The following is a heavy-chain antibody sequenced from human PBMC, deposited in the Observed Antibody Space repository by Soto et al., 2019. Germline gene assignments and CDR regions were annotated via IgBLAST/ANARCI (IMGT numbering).Heavy chain of an antibody. Sequence: APVKVSCKASGYIFTAYGIGWLRQAPGQGLEWMGWISTYNGNTDYVQKLRGRLTMTTDTSASTVHMDLRSLRSDDTAVYYCARMRAFYGSASHYIADCYYYYAMDVWGQGTTVTVSS. CDR3: ARMRAFYGSASHYIADCYYYYAMDV. V-gene: IGHV1-18*01. CDR1: GYIFTAYG. J-gene: IGHJ6*02. D-gene: IGHD3-10*01. CDR2: ISTYNGNT.